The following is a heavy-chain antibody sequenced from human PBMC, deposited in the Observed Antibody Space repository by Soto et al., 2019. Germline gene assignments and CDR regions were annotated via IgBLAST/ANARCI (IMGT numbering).Heavy chain of an antibody. V-gene: IGHV3-33*01. CDR3: ARDAGYGAAAGWPLDY. D-gene: IGHD6-13*01. CDR2: IWYDGDNK. CDR1: GFTFSTYG. J-gene: IGHJ4*02. Sequence: SGGSLRLSCAASGFTFSTYGMHWVRQAPGKGLEWVAVIWYDGDNKYYADSVKGRFTVSRDNSKNTLYLQMNSLRVEDTAVYYCARDAGYGAAAGWPLDYWGQGTLVTVSS.